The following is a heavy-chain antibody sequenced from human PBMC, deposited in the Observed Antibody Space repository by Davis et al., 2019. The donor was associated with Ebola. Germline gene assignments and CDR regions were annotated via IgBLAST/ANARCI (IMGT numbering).Heavy chain of an antibody. Sequence: HSQTLSLTCVISGDSVSGSSGAWNWIRQSPARGLEWLGRTYYNSKWNSDYTVSVKSRVNINPDTSKNQFSLQLNSVTPEDTALYYCARGWLRAGMDVWGEGTTVTVSS. D-gene: IGHD5-18*01. CDR1: GDSVSGSSGA. V-gene: IGHV6-1*01. J-gene: IGHJ6*04. CDR3: ARGWLRAGMDV. CDR2: TYYNSKWNS.